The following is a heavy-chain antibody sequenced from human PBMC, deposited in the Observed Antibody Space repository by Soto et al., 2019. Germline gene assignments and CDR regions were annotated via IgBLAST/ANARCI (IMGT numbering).Heavy chain of an antibody. CDR3: GKVPRAYYYDRSGYYEDQFDY. CDR1: GFTFSSYA. D-gene: IGHD3-22*01. J-gene: IGHJ4*02. Sequence: EVQLLESGGGLVQPGGSLRLSCAASGFTFSSYAMSWVRQAPGKGLEWVSAISGSGGSIYYADSVKGRFTISRDNSKNSPYLQMNSMRAEDTAVYYRGKVPRAYYYDRSGYYEDQFDYWGQGTLVTVSS. CDR2: ISGSGGSI. V-gene: IGHV3-23*01.